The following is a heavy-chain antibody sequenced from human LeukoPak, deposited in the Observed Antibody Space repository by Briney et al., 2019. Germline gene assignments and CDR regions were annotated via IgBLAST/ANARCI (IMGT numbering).Heavy chain of an antibody. Sequence: ASVKVSCKASGYTFTSYGISWVRQAPGQGLEWMGWISAYNGNTNYAQKFQGRVTMTRDTSISTAYMELSRLRSDDTAVYYCARVPRYCSSTSCANFDYWGQGTLVTVSS. D-gene: IGHD2-2*01. CDR2: ISAYNGNT. V-gene: IGHV1-18*01. J-gene: IGHJ4*02. CDR1: GYTFTSYG. CDR3: ARVPRYCSSTSCANFDY.